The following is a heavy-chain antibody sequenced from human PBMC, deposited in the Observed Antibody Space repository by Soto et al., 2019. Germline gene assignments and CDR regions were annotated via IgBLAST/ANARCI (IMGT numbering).Heavy chain of an antibody. CDR2: ISGSGGST. J-gene: IGHJ4*02. Sequence: PGGSLRLSCAASGFAFSNYDMTWVRQAPGKGLGWVATISGSGGSTYYADSVKGRFTISRDNSKNTAYLQLNSLRVDDTAVYYCANRNYYDSRGYTYPYFDFWGQGSLVTVSS. D-gene: IGHD3-22*01. V-gene: IGHV3-23*01. CDR3: ANRNYYDSRGYTYPYFDF. CDR1: GFAFSNYD.